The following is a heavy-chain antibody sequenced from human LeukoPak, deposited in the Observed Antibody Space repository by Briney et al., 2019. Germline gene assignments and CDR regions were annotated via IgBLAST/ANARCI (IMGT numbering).Heavy chain of an antibody. J-gene: IGHJ4*02. CDR2: IYYSGST. V-gene: IGHV4-59*08. CDR1: GGSISSYY. CDR3: ARHAGVSSGWYDY. D-gene: IGHD6-19*01. Sequence: SETLSLTCTVSGGSISSYYWSWIRQPPGKGLEWIGYIYYSGSTNYNPSLKSRVTISVDTSKNQFSLKLSSVTAADTAVYYCARHAGVSSGWYDYRGQGALVTVSS.